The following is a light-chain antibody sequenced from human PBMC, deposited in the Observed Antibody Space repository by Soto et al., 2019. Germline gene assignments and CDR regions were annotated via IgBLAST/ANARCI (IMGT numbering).Light chain of an antibody. CDR2: GAS. J-gene: IGKJ1*01. V-gene: IGKV3-15*01. CDR3: QQYNNWPRT. Sequence: RVLPQSPNTLSGSPGERATLSLRASQSVTNNLAWYQQKPGQAPRLLIYGASTRTIAIPARFSGSGSGTDFTLTISSLQSEDFAVYYCQQYNNWPRTFGQGTKVDIK. CDR1: QSVTNN.